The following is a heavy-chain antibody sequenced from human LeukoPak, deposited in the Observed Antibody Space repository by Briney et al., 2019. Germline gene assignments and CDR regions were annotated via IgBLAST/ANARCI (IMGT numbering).Heavy chain of an antibody. D-gene: IGHD6-19*01. J-gene: IGHJ4*02. CDR3: ARHGGYSSGADYFDY. Sequence: SETLSLTCTVSGGSISSYHWSWIWQPSGKGLEWIGYIYTSGSTNSNPSLQSRLTISVDTSKNQFSLKLSSVTATDTAVYYCARHGGYSSGADYFDYWGQGTLVTVSS. CDR1: GGSISSYH. CDR2: IYTSGST. V-gene: IGHV4-59*08.